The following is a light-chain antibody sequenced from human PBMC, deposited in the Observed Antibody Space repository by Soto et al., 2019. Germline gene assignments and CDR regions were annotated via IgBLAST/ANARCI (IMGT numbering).Light chain of an antibody. Sequence: DIQMTQSPSALSASVGDRVTITCRASQTISSWLAWYQQKPGQAPTLLIYDASTLERGVPSRFSGTGSGTEFTLSIDSLQPDDFATYYCQQSYSTPPISFGQGTRLEIK. CDR1: QTISSW. CDR3: QQSYSTPPIS. V-gene: IGKV1-5*01. J-gene: IGKJ5*01. CDR2: DAS.